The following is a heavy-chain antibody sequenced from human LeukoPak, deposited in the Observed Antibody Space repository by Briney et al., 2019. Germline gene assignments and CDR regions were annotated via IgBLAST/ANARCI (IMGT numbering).Heavy chain of an antibody. CDR3: ARDVLR. CDR2: IYKTGST. Sequence: PSETLSLTCTVSGGSIITSRYYWGWIRQPPGKGLEWIGYIYKTGSTYYNPSLKSRVTMSVDTSRNQFSLKLNSVTAADTAVYYCARDVLRWGQGTLVTVSS. V-gene: IGHV4-31*03. J-gene: IGHJ4*02. CDR1: GGSIITSRYY.